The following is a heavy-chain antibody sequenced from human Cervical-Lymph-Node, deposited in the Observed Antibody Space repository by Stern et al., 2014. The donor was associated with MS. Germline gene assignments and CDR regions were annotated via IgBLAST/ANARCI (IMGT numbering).Heavy chain of an antibody. V-gene: IGHV3-33*01. D-gene: IGHD3-16*01. J-gene: IGHJ4*02. CDR2: IWSDGSNK. CDR1: GFTFSSYD. Sequence: VQLVQSGGGVVQPGRSLRLSCAASGFTFSSYDMHWVRQAPGKGLEWVTIIWSDGSNKYYADSVKGRFTISRDNSKNMLYLQMNSLRAGDTAVYYCARDRFDFDYWGREPWSPSPQ. CDR3: ARDRFDFDY.